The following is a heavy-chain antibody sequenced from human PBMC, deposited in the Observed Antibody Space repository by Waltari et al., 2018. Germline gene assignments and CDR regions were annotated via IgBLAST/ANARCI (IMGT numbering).Heavy chain of an antibody. CDR2: IYYSGST. Sequence: QLQLQESGPGLVKPSETLSLTCTVSGGSISSSSYYWGWIRQPPGKGLEWIGNIYYSGSTYYNPSLKSRVTISVDMSKNQFSLKLSSVTAADTAVYYCARVVAGTRNGAFDIWGQGTMVTVSS. J-gene: IGHJ3*02. CDR3: ARVVAGTRNGAFDI. CDR1: GGSISSSSYY. D-gene: IGHD6-19*01. V-gene: IGHV4-39*07.